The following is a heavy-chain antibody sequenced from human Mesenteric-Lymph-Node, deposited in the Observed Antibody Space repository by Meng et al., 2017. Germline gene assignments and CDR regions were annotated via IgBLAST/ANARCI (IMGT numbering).Heavy chain of an antibody. CDR1: GFTFSSYG. CDR3: AREGLECGYDFAHFDY. Sequence: GESLKIFCAASGFTFSSYGMHWVRQAPGKGLEWVAVIWYDGSNKYYADSVKGRFTISRDSAKNSLYLQMNSLRAEDTAVYYCAREGLECGYDFAHFDYWGQETLVTVSS. D-gene: IGHD5-12*01. V-gene: IGHV3-33*01. J-gene: IGHJ4*02. CDR2: IWYDGSNK.